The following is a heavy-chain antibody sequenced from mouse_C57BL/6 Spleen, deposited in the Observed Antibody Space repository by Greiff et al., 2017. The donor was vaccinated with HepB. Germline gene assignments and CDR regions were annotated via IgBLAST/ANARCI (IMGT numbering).Heavy chain of an antibody. CDR1: GFNFSSYA. V-gene: IGHV5-4*03. CDR3: ARGRITTVVFDY. Sequence: DVMLVESGGGLVKPGGSLKLSCAASGFNFSSYAMSWVRQTPEKRLEWVATISDGGSYTYYPDNVKGRFTISRDNAKNNLYLQMSHLKSEDTAMYYCARGRITTVVFDYWGQGSTLTVSS. CDR2: ISDGGSYT. D-gene: IGHD1-1*01. J-gene: IGHJ2*01.